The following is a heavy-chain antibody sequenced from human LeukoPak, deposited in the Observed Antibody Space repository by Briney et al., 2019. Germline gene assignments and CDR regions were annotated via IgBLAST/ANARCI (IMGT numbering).Heavy chain of an antibody. D-gene: IGHD2-15*01. Sequence: PSETLSLTCTVSGGSISSNGYFWGWIRQPPGKGLEWIGTIYYSGNTYYNPSLKSRVTISVDTSKNQFSLRLSSVTAADTAFHYCARRGNIVVVVAARGFDPWGQGTLVTVSS. CDR3: ARRGNIVVVVAARGFDP. V-gene: IGHV4-39*01. CDR2: IYYSGNT. J-gene: IGHJ5*02. CDR1: GGSISSNGYF.